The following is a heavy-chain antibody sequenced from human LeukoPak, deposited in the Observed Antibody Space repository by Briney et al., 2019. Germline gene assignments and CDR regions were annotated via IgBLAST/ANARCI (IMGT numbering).Heavy chain of an antibody. V-gene: IGHV3-48*02. CDR3: AVSDSK. CDR2: ISSSGSTI. CDR1: GFTFSIYS. Sequence: GGSLRLSCAASGFTFSIYSMNWVRQAPVRGLEWLAYISSSGSTIYYADSVKGRFTISRDNAKNSLYLQMNSLRDEDTAVYYCAVSDSKWGQGTLVTVSS. J-gene: IGHJ4*02. D-gene: IGHD3-22*01.